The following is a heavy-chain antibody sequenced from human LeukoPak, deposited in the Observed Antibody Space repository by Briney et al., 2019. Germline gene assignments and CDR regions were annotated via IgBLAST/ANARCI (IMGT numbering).Heavy chain of an antibody. CDR3: ARRNPVGGIGYFDY. D-gene: IGHD3-16*01. V-gene: IGHV1-18*01. J-gene: IGHJ4*02. Sequence: ASVKVSCKASGYTFTSYGISWVRQAPGQGLEWMGWISAYNGNTNYAQKPQGRVTMTTDTSTSTAYMELRSLRSDDTAVYHCARRNPVGGIGYFDYWGQGTLVTVSS. CDR1: GYTFTSYG. CDR2: ISAYNGNT.